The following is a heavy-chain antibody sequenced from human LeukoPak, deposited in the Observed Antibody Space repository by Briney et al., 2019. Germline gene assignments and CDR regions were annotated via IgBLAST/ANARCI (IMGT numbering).Heavy chain of an antibody. J-gene: IGHJ4*02. CDR3: ARRPPYSSGWYLDYFDY. Sequence: SETLSLTCTVSGGSISSSSYSWGWIRQPPGKGLEWIGSIYYSGSTYYNPSLKSRVTISVDTSKNQFSLKLSSVTAADTAVYYCARRPPYSSGWYLDYFDYWGQGTLVTVSS. CDR1: GGSISSSSYS. CDR2: IYYSGST. V-gene: IGHV4-39*01. D-gene: IGHD6-19*01.